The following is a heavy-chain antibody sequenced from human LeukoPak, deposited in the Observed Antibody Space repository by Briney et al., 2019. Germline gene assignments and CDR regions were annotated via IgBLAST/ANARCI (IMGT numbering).Heavy chain of an antibody. D-gene: IGHD5-18*01. CDR1: GFPFSRFA. Sequence: GGSLRLSCAASGFPFSRFAMSWVRQAPGKGLEWVSTISGSGGTTNYADSVKGRFTFSRDNSQNTLYLQMNSLRAEDTAIYYCTKAIYSYLDYWGQGTLVTVSS. CDR3: TKAIYSYLDY. V-gene: IGHV3-23*01. CDR2: ISGSGGTT. J-gene: IGHJ4*02.